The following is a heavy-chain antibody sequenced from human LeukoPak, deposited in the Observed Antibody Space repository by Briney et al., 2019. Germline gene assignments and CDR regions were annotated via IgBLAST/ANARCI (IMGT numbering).Heavy chain of an antibody. CDR1: GFTFSSYG. J-gene: IGHJ4*02. D-gene: IGHD2-21*02. V-gene: IGHV3-23*01. CDR2: ISGSGYST. CDR3: ARDRDFPRDQLDY. Sequence: PGGSLRLSCAASGFTFSSYGMSWVRQAPGKGLEWVSGISGSGYSTYYADSVKGRFTISRDNSKNTLYLQMNSLRAEDTALYYCARDRDFPRDQLDYWGQGTLVTVSS.